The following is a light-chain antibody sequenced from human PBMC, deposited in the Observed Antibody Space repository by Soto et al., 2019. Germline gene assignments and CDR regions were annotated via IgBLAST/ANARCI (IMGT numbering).Light chain of an antibody. CDR2: EVS. V-gene: IGLV2-14*01. J-gene: IGLJ1*01. CDR1: SSDVGGYNY. Sequence: QSVLTQPASVSGSAGQSITISCTGTSSDVGGYNYVSWYQQHPGRAPKLIIYEVSNRPSGVSTRFSGSKSANTASLTISGRQAEDEADYYCSTFTSSSTPDVFGAGTKLTVL. CDR3: STFTSSSTPDV.